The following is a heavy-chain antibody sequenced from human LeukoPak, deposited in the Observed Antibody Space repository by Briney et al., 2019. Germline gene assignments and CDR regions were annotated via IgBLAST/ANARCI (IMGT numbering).Heavy chain of an antibody. CDR2: TNPNSGNT. CDR3: ARLYYDFWSGYYDTYYYYGMDV. J-gene: IGHJ6*02. D-gene: IGHD3-3*01. CDR1: GYTFTSYD. Sequence: ASVKVSCKASGYTFTSYDINWVRQATGQGLEWMGWTNPNSGNTGYAQKFQGRVTMTRNTSISTAYMELSSLRSEDTAVYYCARLYYDFWSGYYDTYYYYGMDVWGQVTTVTVSS. V-gene: IGHV1-8*01.